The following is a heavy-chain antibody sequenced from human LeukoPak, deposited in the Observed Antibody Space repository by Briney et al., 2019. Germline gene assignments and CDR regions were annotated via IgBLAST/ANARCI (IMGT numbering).Heavy chain of an antibody. CDR2: IYYSGST. CDR3: ARDSVVPNSNDAFDI. Sequence: SETLSLTCTVSGGSISSYYWSWIRQPPGKGLEWIGYIYYSGSTNYNPSLKSRVTISVDTSKNQFSLKLSSVTAADTAVYYCARDSVVPNSNDAFDIWGQGTMVTVSS. V-gene: IGHV4-59*12. J-gene: IGHJ3*02. CDR1: GGSISSYY. D-gene: IGHD2-2*01.